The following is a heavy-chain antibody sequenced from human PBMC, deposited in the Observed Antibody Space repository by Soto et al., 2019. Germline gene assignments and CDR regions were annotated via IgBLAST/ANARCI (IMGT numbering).Heavy chain of an antibody. Sequence: QVQLVESGGGVVQPGRSLGLSCAASGFTFNTYGMHWVRQAPGKGLEWVAAISYDGINKYYVDSVKGRFTISRDNAKNXPYGQMNSVRAEDTGLYYCARSSQPTRVSHWYCDLWGGGILVTVSS. V-gene: IGHV3-30*03. CDR2: ISYDGINK. J-gene: IGHJ2*01. CDR1: GFTFNTYG. CDR3: ARSSQPTRVSHWYCDL. D-gene: IGHD1-26*01.